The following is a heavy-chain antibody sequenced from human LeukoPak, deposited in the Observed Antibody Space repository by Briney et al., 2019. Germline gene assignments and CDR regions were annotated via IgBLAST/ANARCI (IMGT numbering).Heavy chain of an antibody. J-gene: IGHJ4*02. V-gene: IGHV4-34*01. CDR1: GGSFSGYY. D-gene: IGHD6-13*01. CDR3: ARGHSSSFYFDY. Sequence: SETLSLTCAVYGGSFSGYYWSWLRQPPGKGLEWIGEINHSGSTNYNPSLTSRVTISVDTSKNQFSLKLSSVTAADTAVYYCARGHSSSFYFDYWGQGTLVTVSS. CDR2: INHSGST.